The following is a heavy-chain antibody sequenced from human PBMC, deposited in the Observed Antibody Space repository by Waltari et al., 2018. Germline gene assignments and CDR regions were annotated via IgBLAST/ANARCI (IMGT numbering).Heavy chain of an antibody. J-gene: IGHJ3*02. CDR1: GDSVSRYGAA. D-gene: IGHD3-10*01. V-gene: IGHV6-1*01. CDR2: AYYRSKWSN. CDR3: ASGRDSAFDI. Sequence: QVQLQQSGPGLVKPSQTLSLTCAISGDSVSRYGAAWNWIRQSPSRGLEWLGRAYYRSKWSNDYAVSVKSLITINPDTSKNQFSLQLHSVTPDDTAVYYCASGRDSAFDIWGQGTIVTVSS.